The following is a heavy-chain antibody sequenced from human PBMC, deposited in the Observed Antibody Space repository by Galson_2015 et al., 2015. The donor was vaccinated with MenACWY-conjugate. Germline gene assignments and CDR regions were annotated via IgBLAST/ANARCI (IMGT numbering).Heavy chain of an antibody. CDR2: ISNSGSTI. CDR3: TREGAARPFDY. D-gene: IGHD6-6*01. J-gene: IGHJ4*02. CDR1: GFTFCSYE. Sequence: LRLSCAASGFTFCSYEMNWVRQAPGKGLEWVSYISNSGSTIYYADSLKGRFTISRDNAKNSLYLQMNSLRAEDTAVYYCTREGAARPFDYWGQGTLVTVSS. V-gene: IGHV3-48*03.